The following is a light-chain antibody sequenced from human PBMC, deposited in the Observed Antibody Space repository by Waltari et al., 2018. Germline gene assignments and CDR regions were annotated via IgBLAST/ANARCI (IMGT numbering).Light chain of an antibody. CDR3: CSYTGSSTSYG. CDR1: STALASYNL. J-gene: IGLJ1*01. V-gene: IGLV2-23*01. Sequence: QSALSQPASVSGSPGQSLTITCTGPSTALASYNLVAWYQHHPTRAPKLIIYEATKRPSGISHRFSGAKSGATASLRISGLQADDEADYYCCSYTGSSTSYGCGGGTKVTVL. CDR2: EAT.